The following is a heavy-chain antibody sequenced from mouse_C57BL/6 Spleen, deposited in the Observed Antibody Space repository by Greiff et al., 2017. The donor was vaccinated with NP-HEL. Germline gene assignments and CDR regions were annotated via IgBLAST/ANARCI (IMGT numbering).Heavy chain of an antibody. V-gene: IGHV2-2*01. J-gene: IGHJ4*01. CDR3: AKNRDYEAKDD. Sequence: QVQLKESGPGLVQPSQSLSITCTVSGFSLTSYGVHWVRQSPGKGLEWLGVIWSGGSTAYNAAFISSLIISKENTKSQVFFKMNSMQSDDTAIYYCAKNRDYEAKDDRGQGTSVTVSS. D-gene: IGHD2-13*01. CDR2: IWSGGST. CDR1: GFSLTSYG.